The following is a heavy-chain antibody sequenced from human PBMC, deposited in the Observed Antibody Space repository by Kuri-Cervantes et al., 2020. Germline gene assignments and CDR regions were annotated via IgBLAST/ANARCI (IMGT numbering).Heavy chain of an antibody. CDR3: AREALAGTSYYYGMDV. Sequence: GESLKISCIASGFMFSGYWMSWVRQAPGKGLEWVSAISGCGGSTYYADSVKGRFTISRDNAKNSLYLQMNSLRAEDTALYYCAREALAGTSYYYGMDVWGQGTTVTVSS. J-gene: IGHJ6*02. V-gene: IGHV3-23*01. CDR1: GFMFSGYW. CDR2: ISGCGGST. D-gene: IGHD6-19*01.